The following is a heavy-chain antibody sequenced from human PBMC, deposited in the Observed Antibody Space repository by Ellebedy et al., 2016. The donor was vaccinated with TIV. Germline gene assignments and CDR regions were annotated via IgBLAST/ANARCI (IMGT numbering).Heavy chain of an antibody. CDR3: AKSPYSGSYIMDV. J-gene: IGHJ6*02. Sequence: GESLKISCAASGFTFSSYWMHWVRQAPGKGLVWVSRINSDGSSTSYADSVKGRFTISRDNSKNTLYLQMNSLRAEDTAVYYCAKSPYSGSYIMDVWGQGTTVTVSS. CDR1: GFTFSSYW. CDR2: INSDGSST. D-gene: IGHD1-26*01. V-gene: IGHV3-74*01.